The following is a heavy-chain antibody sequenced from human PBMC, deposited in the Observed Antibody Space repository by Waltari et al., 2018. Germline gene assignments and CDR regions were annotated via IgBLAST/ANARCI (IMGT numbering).Heavy chain of an antibody. CDR1: GFSFRNYD. CDR2: ISSGGSTR. D-gene: IGHD2-21*01. J-gene: IGHJ4*02. Sequence: EVQLVESGGGLVQSGGSLRLSCTASGFSFRNYDMNWVRQAPGKGLEWVSYISSGGSTRYYADSMKGRFTGSRDNAKNSVHLQMNSLRAGDTAMYYCASLEGTTVIGGYWGQGTLVTVSS. CDR3: ASLEGTTVIGGY. V-gene: IGHV3-48*04.